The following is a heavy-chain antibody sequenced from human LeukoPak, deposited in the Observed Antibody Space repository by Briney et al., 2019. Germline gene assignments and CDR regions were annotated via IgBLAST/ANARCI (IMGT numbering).Heavy chain of an antibody. J-gene: IGHJ3*02. D-gene: IGHD2-21*02. CDR1: GGSISSYY. CDR2: IYYSGST. Sequence: SETLSLTCTVSGGSISSYYWSWIRQPPGKGLEWIGYIYYSGSTNYNPSLKSRVTISVDTSKNQFSLKLSSVTAADTAVYYCAREAEYCGGDCYPWGHDAFDIWGQGTMATVSS. CDR3: AREAEYCGGDCYPWGHDAFDI. V-gene: IGHV4-59*01.